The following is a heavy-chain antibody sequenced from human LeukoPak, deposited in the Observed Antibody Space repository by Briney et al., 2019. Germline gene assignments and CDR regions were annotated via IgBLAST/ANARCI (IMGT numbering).Heavy chain of an antibody. CDR2: INPNSGAT. V-gene: IGHV1-2*06. D-gene: IGHD2-2*01. CDR1: GYTFIYYY. J-gene: IGHJ4*02. Sequence: ASVKVSCKASGYTFIYYYIHWVRQAPGQGIEWMGRINPNSGATNYAQKFQGRVTITRATSNTTAYMEQSSLTSDGTAVYLCARGRGSSASCWNDYWGERALVTVSS. CDR3: ARGRGSSASCWNDY.